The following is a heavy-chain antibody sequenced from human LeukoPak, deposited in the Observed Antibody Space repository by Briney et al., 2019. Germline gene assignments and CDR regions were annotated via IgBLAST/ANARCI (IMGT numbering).Heavy chain of an antibody. V-gene: IGHV3-30*04. D-gene: IGHD3-9*01. CDR3: ARNNLRYFDWLLFSDY. CDR1: GFTFSSYA. J-gene: IGHJ4*02. CDR2: ISYDGSNK. Sequence: GGSLRLSCAASGFTFSSYAMHWVRQAPGKGLEWVAVISYDGSNKYYADSVKGRLTISRDNSKNTLYLQMNSLRAEDTAVYYCARNNLRYFDWLLFSDYWGQGTLVTVSS.